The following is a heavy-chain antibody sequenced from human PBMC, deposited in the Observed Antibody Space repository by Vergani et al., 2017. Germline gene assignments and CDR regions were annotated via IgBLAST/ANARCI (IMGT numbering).Heavy chain of an antibody. Sequence: EVQLVESGGGLIKPGGSLRLSCAASGFTVSSNYMSWVRQAPGKGLEWVSVIYSGGSTYYADSVKGRFTISRETSKNTLYLQMNSLRAEDTAGYYWARDHSGSDWYEAGAFDIWGQGTMVTVSS. V-gene: IGHV3-53*01. D-gene: IGHD1-26*01. J-gene: IGHJ3*02. CDR3: ARDHSGSDWYEAGAFDI. CDR2: IYSGGST. CDR1: GFTVSSNY.